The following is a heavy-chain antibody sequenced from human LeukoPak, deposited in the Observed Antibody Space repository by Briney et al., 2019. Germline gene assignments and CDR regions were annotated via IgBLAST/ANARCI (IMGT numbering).Heavy chain of an antibody. CDR3: ASRYCSGGSCYTYYYYYGMDV. J-gene: IGHJ6*02. Sequence: ASVTVSCKASGYTFTSYAMNWVRQAPGQGIEWMGWINTNTGNPTYAQGFTGRFVFSSDTSVSTAYLQISSLKAEDTAVYYCASRYCSGGSCYTYYYYYGMDVWGQGTTVTVSS. CDR1: GYTFTSYA. D-gene: IGHD2-15*01. CDR2: INTNTGNP. V-gene: IGHV7-4-1*02.